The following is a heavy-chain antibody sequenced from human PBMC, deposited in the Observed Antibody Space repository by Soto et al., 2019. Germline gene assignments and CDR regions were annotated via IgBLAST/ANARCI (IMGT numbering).Heavy chain of an antibody. CDR2: INAGNGNT. D-gene: IGHD3-22*01. CDR1: GYTFTSYA. J-gene: IGHJ4*02. Sequence: ASVKVSCKASGYTFTSYAMHWVRQAPGQRLEWMGWINAGNGNTKYSQKFQGRVTITRNTSASTAYMELSSLRSEDTAVYYCAIVSGHHYWTVVWGQGILVTVFS. V-gene: IGHV1-3*01. CDR3: AIVSGHHYWTVV.